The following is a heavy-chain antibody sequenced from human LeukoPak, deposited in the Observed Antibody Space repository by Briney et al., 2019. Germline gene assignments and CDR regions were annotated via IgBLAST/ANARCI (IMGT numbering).Heavy chain of an antibody. CDR1: GFTFSSYG. D-gene: IGHD6-19*01. CDR2: IWYDGSNK. CDR3: ARRTRIAVAFDY. V-gene: IGHV3-33*01. Sequence: PGRSLRLSCAASGFTFSSYGMHWVRQAPGKGPEWVAVIWYDGSNKYYADSVKGRFTISRDNSKNTLYLQMNSLRAEDTAVYYCARRTRIAVAFDYWGQGTLVTVSS. J-gene: IGHJ4*02.